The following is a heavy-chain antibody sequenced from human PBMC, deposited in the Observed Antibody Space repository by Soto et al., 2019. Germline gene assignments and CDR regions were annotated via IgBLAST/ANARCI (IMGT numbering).Heavy chain of an antibody. D-gene: IGHD2-21*01. J-gene: IGHJ4*02. CDR3: ARGPLCGEECYFAF. CDR2: IYNSGLI. CDR1: GDSISRHY. Sequence: SETLSLTCSVFGDSISRHYWSWIRQPAGKGLEYIGRIYNSGLINYNPSLESRVSMSADPSKNQISLKLTSATAADTAIYYCARGPLCGEECYFAFWGQGTLVTVSS. V-gene: IGHV4-4*07.